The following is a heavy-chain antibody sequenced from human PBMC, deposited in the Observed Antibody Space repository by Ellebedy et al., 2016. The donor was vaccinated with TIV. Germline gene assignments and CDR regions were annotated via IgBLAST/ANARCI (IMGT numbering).Heavy chain of an antibody. V-gene: IGHV4-61*01. CDR3: ARCGYSGSWQSYRYFDL. D-gene: IGHD1-26*01. CDR2: VSYSGTT. CDR1: GDSVISGNYC. J-gene: IGHJ2*01. Sequence: SETLSLTCAVSGDSVISGNYCWSWIRQPPGQGLEWIGHVSYSGTTDYNPSLKSRVIISVDMSKNQFSLKMSSVTATDTALYYCARCGYSGSWQSYRYFDLWGRGTLVTVSS.